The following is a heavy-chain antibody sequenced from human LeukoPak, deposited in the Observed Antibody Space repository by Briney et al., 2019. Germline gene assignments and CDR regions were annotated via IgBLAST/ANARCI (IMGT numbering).Heavy chain of an antibody. CDR2: ISYDGSNK. J-gene: IGHJ5*02. CDR3: AKEGTPQVSTWYDL. D-gene: IGHD3-10*01. V-gene: IGHV3-30*18. Sequence: PGGSLRLSCAASGFTFSNYGMHWVRQAPGKGLGWVAVISYDGSNKYYADSVKGRFTISRDNSKNTLYLQMNILRTEDTAVYYCAKEGTPQVSTWYDLWGQGTQVIVSS. CDR1: GFTFSNYG.